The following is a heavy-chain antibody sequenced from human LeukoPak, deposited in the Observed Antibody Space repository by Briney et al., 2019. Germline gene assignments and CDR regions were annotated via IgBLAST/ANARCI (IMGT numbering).Heavy chain of an antibody. CDR1: GYTFTGYY. CDR3: ARENGPHYALDY. CDR2: INPNSGGT. J-gene: IGHJ4*02. V-gene: IGHV1-2*02. Sequence: ASVKVSCKAPGYTFTGYYMHWVRQAPGQGLEWMGWINPNSGGTNYAQKFQGRITMTRDTSISTAYMEVSRLRSDDTAVYYCARENGPHYALDYWGQGTLVTVSS. D-gene: IGHD3-16*01.